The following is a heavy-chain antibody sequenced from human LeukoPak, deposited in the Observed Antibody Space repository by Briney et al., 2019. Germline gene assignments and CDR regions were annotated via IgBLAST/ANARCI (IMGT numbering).Heavy chain of an antibody. V-gene: IGHV1-8*01. CDR2: MNPNSGYT. Sequence: ASVKVSCKASGYTFTSYDINWVRQATGQGLEWPGYMNPNSGYTGYAQKFQGRVTITSDTFINTAYMELSSLRSEDTAVYYCAREPRRFGDWGQGTLVTVSS. J-gene: IGHJ4*02. D-gene: IGHD3-10*01. CDR1: GYTFTSYD. CDR3: AREPRRFGD.